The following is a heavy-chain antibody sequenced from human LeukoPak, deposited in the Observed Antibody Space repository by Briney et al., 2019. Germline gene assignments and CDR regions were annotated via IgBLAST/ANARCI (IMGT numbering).Heavy chain of an antibody. CDR1: GGSISSGSYY. CDR3: ARQSPAKKSFDY. J-gene: IGHJ4*02. CDR2: IYTSGST. V-gene: IGHV4-61*02. Sequence: SETLSLTCTVSGGSISSGSYYWSWIRQPAGKGLEWIGRIYTSGSTNYNPSLKSRVTISVDTSKNQFSLNLSSVTAADTAVYYCARQSPAKKSFDYWGQGTLVTVSS.